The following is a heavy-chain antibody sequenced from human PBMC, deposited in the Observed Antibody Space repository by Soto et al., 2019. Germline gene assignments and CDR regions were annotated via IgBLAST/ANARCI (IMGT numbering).Heavy chain of an antibody. Sequence: QVQLVESGGGVVQPGRSLRLSCAASGFTFSSYAMHWVRQAPGKGLEWVAVISYDGSNKYYADSVKGRFTISRDNSKNTLYLQMNSLRAEDPAVYYCARDIGGYDSPYFDYWGQGPLVTVSS. CDR2: ISYDGSNK. CDR1: GFTFSSYA. J-gene: IGHJ4*02. D-gene: IGHD5-12*01. V-gene: IGHV3-30-3*01. CDR3: ARDIGGYDSPYFDY.